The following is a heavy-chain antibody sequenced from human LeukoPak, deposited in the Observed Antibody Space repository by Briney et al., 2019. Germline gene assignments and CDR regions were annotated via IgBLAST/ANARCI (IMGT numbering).Heavy chain of an antibody. V-gene: IGHV3-23*01. Sequence: GGSLRLSCAASGFTFSSYAMSWVRQAPGKGLEWVSAISGSGGSTYYADSVKGRFTISRDNSKNTLYLQMNSLRAEDTAVYYCAKEEYYYGSGSPYNYYYMDVWGKGTTVTVSS. D-gene: IGHD3-10*01. CDR2: ISGSGGST. J-gene: IGHJ6*03. CDR1: GFTFSSYA. CDR3: AKEEYYYGSGSPYNYYYMDV.